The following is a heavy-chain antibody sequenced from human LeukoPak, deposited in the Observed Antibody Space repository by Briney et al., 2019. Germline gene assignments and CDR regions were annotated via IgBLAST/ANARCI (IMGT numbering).Heavy chain of an antibody. V-gene: IGHV3-66*02. CDR3: ARDRGIAAPMDV. J-gene: IGHJ6*03. D-gene: IGHD6-13*01. CDR1: GFTVSSNY. CDR2: IYSGGST. Sequence: GGSLRLSCAASGFTVSSNYMSWVRQAPGKGLEWVSVIYSGGSTYYADSVKGRFTICRDNSKNTLYLQMNSLRAEDTAVYYCARDRGIAAPMDVWGKGTTVTVSS.